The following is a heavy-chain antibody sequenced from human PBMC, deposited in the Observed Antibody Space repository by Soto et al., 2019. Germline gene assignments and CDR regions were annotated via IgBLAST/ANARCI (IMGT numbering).Heavy chain of an antibody. CDR2: IYRTGST. V-gene: IGHV4-4*02. J-gene: IGHJ4*02. D-gene: IGHD1-7*01. CDR3: ASRDPGTSVDY. CDR1: GGSFTSNNW. Sequence: PSETLSLTCAVSGGSFTSNNWLPWVRQPPGQGLEWIGEIYRTGSTNYNPSLKSRVTISLDKSENQFSLKVTSLTAADTAVYYCASRDPGTSVDYWGQGTLVTVSS.